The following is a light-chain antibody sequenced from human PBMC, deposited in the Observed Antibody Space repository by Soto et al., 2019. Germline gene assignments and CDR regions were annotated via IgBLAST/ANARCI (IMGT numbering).Light chain of an antibody. Sequence: EIVVTQSAGTLCLSPGDRATLSCRASQSLGSGYLAWYQQKPGQAPRILIYGASIRATSIPDRFSGSGSGTDFTLTITRLEPEDFAVYYCQLYGNSRTFGQGTKVDIK. CDR1: QSLGSGY. CDR2: GAS. CDR3: QLYGNSRT. J-gene: IGKJ1*01. V-gene: IGKV3-20*01.